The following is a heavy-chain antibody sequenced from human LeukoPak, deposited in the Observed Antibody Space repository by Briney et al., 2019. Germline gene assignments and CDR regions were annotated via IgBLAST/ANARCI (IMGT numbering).Heavy chain of an antibody. CDR1: GFTFSSYA. V-gene: IGHV3-30-3*01. Sequence: PRRSLRLSCAASGFTFSSYALHWVRQAPGKGLEWVALISFGGSNKYYADSVKGRFTISRDNSKNTLYPQMNSLRAEDTAVYYCARDPDSSGYSTGAFDIWGQGTMVTVSS. CDR2: ISFGGSNK. J-gene: IGHJ3*02. CDR3: ARDPDSSGYSTGAFDI. D-gene: IGHD3-22*01.